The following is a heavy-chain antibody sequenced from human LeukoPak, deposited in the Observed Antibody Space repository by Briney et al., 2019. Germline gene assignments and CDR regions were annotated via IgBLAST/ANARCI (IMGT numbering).Heavy chain of an antibody. CDR1: GFTLTNLA. CDR3: AKGRTSGSFDY. Sequence: GGSLRLSCTASGFTLTNLAMTWVRQAPGKGLEWVSAIGGSGGDSYHADSVKGRFTISRDNSKNTLYLQMNGLRAEDTGVYYCAKGRTSGSFDYWGQGTLVTVSS. CDR2: IGGSGGDS. V-gene: IGHV3-23*01. J-gene: IGHJ4*02. D-gene: IGHD3-3*01.